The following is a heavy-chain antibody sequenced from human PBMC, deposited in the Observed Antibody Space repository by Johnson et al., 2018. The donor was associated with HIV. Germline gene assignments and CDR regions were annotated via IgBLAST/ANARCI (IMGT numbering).Heavy chain of an antibody. D-gene: IGHD3-22*01. J-gene: IGHJ3*02. CDR2: ISYDGSNK. V-gene: IGHV3-30*14. CDR3: ARDQYYYDSRGVGGVKDGLI. CDR1: GVTFSSHA. Sequence: QVQLVESGGGVVQPGRSLRLSCAASGVTFSSHAMHWVRQAPGKGLDWVTVISYDGSNKYYADSVKGRFTISRDNSKNTLYLQMNSLRAEDTAGYSCARDQYYYDSRGVGGVKDGLIWGQGTMVTVSS.